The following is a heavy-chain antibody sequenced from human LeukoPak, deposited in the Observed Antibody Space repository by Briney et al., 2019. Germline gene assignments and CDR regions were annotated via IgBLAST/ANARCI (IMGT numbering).Heavy chain of an antibody. D-gene: IGHD4-17*01. CDR1: GGSISNYH. V-gene: IGHV4-59*01. J-gene: IGHJ4*02. CDR3: ARDRPNDYGDYAYRD. Sequence: PSETLSLTCAVSGGSISNYHWSWIRQPPGKGLEWIGYIYDRGTTVYNPSLKSRVTVSVHTSKNQFSLKLSSVTAADTAVYYCARDRPNDYGDYAYRDWGQGTLVTVSS. CDR2: IYDRGTT.